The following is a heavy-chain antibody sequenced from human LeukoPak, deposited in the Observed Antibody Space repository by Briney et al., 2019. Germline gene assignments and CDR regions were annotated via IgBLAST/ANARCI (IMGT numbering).Heavy chain of an antibody. J-gene: IGHJ5*02. CDR3: ARGLYSSSSGRFDP. D-gene: IGHD6-6*01. CDR2: MSYDGINK. V-gene: IGHV3-30-3*01. CDR1: GFTFSIHA. Sequence: GGSLRLSCAASGFTFSIHAMHWVRQAPGKGLEWVAVMSYDGINKYYADSVKGRFTISRDNSKNTLYLQMTSLRAEDTAVYYCARGLYSSSSGRFDPWGQGTLVTVSS.